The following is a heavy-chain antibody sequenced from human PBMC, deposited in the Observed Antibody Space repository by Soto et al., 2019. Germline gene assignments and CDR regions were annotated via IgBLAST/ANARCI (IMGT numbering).Heavy chain of an antibody. CDR1: GYTFTSYG. Sequence: GASVKVSCKASGYTFTSYGISWVRQAPGQGLEWMGWISAYNGNTNYAQKLQGRVTMTTDTSTSTAYMELRSLRSDDTAVYYCARPYYYDSSGGAFDIWGQGTMVTVSS. CDR2: ISAYNGNT. CDR3: ARPYYYDSSGGAFDI. V-gene: IGHV1-18*04. J-gene: IGHJ3*02. D-gene: IGHD3-22*01.